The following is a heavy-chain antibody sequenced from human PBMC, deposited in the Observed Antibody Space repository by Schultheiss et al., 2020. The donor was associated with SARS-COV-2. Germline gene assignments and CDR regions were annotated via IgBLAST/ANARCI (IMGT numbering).Heavy chain of an antibody. CDR3: ARDRGSYRYYFDY. D-gene: IGHD1-26*01. Sequence: SETLSLTCAVSGYSISGNYYWGWIRQPSGKGLEWIGSIFHNGSTYYNPSLRSRVTISVDKSKNQFSLKLSSVTAADTAVYYCARDRGSYRYYFDYWGQGTLVTVSS. CDR2: IFHNGST. V-gene: IGHV4-38-2*02. J-gene: IGHJ4*02. CDR1: GYSISGNYY.